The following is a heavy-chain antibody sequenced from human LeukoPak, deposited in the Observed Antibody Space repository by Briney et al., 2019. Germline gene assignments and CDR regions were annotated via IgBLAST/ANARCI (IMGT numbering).Heavy chain of an antibody. CDR3: ARTSTGGTIDY. D-gene: IGHD2-8*02. V-gene: IGHV4-59*01. CDR2: IYYSGST. J-gene: IGHJ4*02. Sequence: SETLSLTCTVSGGSISSYYWSWIRQPPGKGLEWIGYIYYSGSTNYNPSLESRVTISVDTSKNQFSLKLSSVTAADTAVYYCARTSTGGTIDYWGQGTLVTVSS. CDR1: GGSISSYY.